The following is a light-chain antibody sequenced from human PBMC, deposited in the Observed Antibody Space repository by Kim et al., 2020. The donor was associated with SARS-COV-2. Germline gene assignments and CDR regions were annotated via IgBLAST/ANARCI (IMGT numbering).Light chain of an antibody. CDR1: QSVSTN. J-gene: IGKJ2*01. Sequence: VSPGERATPSCRTSQSVSTNLARYQQKPGQAPRLLIYGTSTRATGIPARFSGSGSGTEFTLIISSLQSEDFAIYYCQQYNRWPPYIFGQGTKLEIK. CDR3: QQYNRWPPYI. V-gene: IGKV3-15*01. CDR2: GTS.